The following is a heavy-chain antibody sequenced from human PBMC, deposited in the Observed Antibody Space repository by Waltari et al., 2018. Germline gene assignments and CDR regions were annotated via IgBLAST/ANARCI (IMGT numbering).Heavy chain of an antibody. D-gene: IGHD4-17*01. CDR1: GFTFGDYA. CDR3: AKVGLGGDYGIFDY. CDR2: FSWNGGSR. Sequence: EVQLVVSGGDLVQPGRSLRLSCVTSGFTFGDYAMHWVRQFPWKVLQWVSGFSWNGGSRGYAASVKGRFTISRDNAKNSLYLEMNSLRAEDTALYYCAKVGLGGDYGIFDYWGQGTLVTVSS. J-gene: IGHJ4*02. V-gene: IGHV3-9*01.